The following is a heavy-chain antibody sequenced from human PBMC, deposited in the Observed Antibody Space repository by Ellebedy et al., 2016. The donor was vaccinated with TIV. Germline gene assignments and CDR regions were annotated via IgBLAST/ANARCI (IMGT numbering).Heavy chain of an antibody. CDR1: GFTFSSYA. V-gene: IGHV3-23*01. J-gene: IGHJ4*02. D-gene: IGHD2-15*01. Sequence: GGSLRLXCAASGFTFSSYAMSWVRQAPGKGLEWVSAISGSGGSTYYADSVKGRFTISRDNSKNTLYLQMNSLRAEDTAVYYCAKGGRYCSGGSCYFFDYWGQGTLVTVSS. CDR2: ISGSGGST. CDR3: AKGGRYCSGGSCYFFDY.